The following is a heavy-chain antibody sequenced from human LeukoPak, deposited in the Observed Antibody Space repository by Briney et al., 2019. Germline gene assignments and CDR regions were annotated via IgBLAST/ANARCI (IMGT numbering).Heavy chain of an antibody. CDR3: ARMTTGHDY. Sequence: SETLSLTCGVSGTSFSSYYWSWIRQTPGKGLEWIGEVNHSGYTNMSPSLKSRVTISVDTSKNHFSLRMSTVTAADTAVYFCARMTTGHDYWGQGTLVTVSS. D-gene: IGHD4-17*01. CDR2: VNHSGYT. CDR1: GTSFSSYY. V-gene: IGHV4-34*01. J-gene: IGHJ4*02.